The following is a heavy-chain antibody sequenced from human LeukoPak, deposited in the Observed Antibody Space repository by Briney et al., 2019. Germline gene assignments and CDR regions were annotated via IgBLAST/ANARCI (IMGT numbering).Heavy chain of an antibody. J-gene: IGHJ4*02. Sequence: SLRLSCAASGFTFSMFGIHWVRQAPGKGLEWVAAISPDGKKDYYTESVRGRFTVSRDNSYNMIYLQMNSLRGEDSAVHYCAKINNYDDYWGQGTLVTVSS. CDR3: AKINNYDDY. CDR1: GFTFSMFG. V-gene: IGHV3-30*18. D-gene: IGHD3-22*01. CDR2: ISPDGKKD.